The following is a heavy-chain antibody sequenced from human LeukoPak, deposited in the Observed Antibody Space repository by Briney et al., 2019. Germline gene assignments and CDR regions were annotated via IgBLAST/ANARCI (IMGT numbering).Heavy chain of an antibody. CDR3: ARAKGGDCYSLGCWAFDI. CDR1: GGSISNYY. Sequence: PSETLSLTCTVSGGSISNYYWSWIRQPPGKGLEWIGYIYYTGSTNYNPSLKSRVTISLDKSKNQFSLKLSSVTAADTAVYYCARAKGGDCYSLGCWAFDIWGQGTMVTVSS. J-gene: IGHJ3*02. CDR2: IYYTGST. D-gene: IGHD2-21*02. V-gene: IGHV4-59*12.